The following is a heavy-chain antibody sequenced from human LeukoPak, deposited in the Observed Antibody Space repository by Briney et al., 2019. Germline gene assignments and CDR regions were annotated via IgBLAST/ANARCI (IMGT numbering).Heavy chain of an antibody. J-gene: IGHJ5*02. D-gene: IGHD6-13*01. CDR1: GGSISSYH. CDR2: IYYSGST. Sequence: SETLSLTCTVSGGSISSYHWSWIRQPPGKGLEWIGYIYYSGSTNYNPSLKSRVTISVDTSKNQFSLKLSSVTAADTAVYYCARGRRYSSSSYWFDPWGQGTLVTVSS. V-gene: IGHV4-59*12. CDR3: ARGRRYSSSSYWFDP.